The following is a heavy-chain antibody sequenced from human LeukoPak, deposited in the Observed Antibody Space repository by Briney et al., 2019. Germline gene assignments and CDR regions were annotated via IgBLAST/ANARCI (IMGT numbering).Heavy chain of an antibody. V-gene: IGHV4-34*01. D-gene: IGHD3-22*01. CDR3: ARYYYDSSGYYAEYFQY. CDR1: GGSFSGYY. Sequence: SETLSLTCAVYGGSFSGYYWSWIRQPPGKGLEWIGDINHSGGTNYNPSLESRVTISIDTSKNHFSLKLSSVTAADTAVYYCARYYYDSSGYYAEYFQYWGQGTLVTVSS. J-gene: IGHJ1*01. CDR2: INHSGGT.